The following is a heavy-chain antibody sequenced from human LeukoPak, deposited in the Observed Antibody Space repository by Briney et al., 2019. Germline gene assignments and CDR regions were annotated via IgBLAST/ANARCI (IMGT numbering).Heavy chain of an antibody. CDR2: ISSSSSYI. CDR3: ARYTYYYDSSGYYGNYGMDV. J-gene: IGHJ6*02. CDR1: GFTFRNYG. Sequence: GGSLRLSCAASGFTFRNYGMHWVRQAPGKGLEWVSSISSSSSYIYYADSVKGRFTISRDNAKNSLYLQMNSLRAEDTAVYYCARYTYYYDSSGYYGNYGMDVWGQGTTVTVSS. V-gene: IGHV3-21*01. D-gene: IGHD3-22*01.